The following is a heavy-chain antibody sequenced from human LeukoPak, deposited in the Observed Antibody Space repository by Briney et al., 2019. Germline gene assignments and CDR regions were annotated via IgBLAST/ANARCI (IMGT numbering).Heavy chain of an antibody. J-gene: IGHJ3*02. Sequence: SETLSLTCTVSGGSISSGSYYWSWIRQPAGKGLEWIGRIYTSGSTNYNPSLKSRVTISVDTSKNQFSLKLSSVTAADTAVYYCARDRGLYCSSTSCSDAFDIWGQGTMVTVSS. D-gene: IGHD2-2*01. CDR2: IYTSGST. CDR3: ARDRGLYCSSTSCSDAFDI. V-gene: IGHV4-61*02. CDR1: GGSISSGSYY.